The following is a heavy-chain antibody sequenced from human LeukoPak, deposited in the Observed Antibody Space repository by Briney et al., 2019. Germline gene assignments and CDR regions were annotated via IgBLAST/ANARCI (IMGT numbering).Heavy chain of an antibody. Sequence: ASVKVSCKASGYTFTGYYMHWVRQAPGQGLEWMGWINPNSGGTNYAQKFQGRVTMTRDTSISTAYMELSRLRSDDTAVYYCARLYCSSTSCYADFFDYWGQGTLVTVSS. CDR1: GYTFTGYY. D-gene: IGHD2-2*01. CDR2: INPNSGGT. CDR3: ARLYCSSTSCYADFFDY. J-gene: IGHJ4*02. V-gene: IGHV1-2*02.